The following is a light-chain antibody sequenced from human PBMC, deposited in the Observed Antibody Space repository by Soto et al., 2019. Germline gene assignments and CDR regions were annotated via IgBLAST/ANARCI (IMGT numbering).Light chain of an antibody. V-gene: IGKV3-11*01. CDR3: QQRSN. Sequence: EIVLTQSPATLSLSPGERAILSCRASQSVSSYLAWYQQKPGQAPRLLIYDASNRATGIPARFSGSGSGTDFTLTISSLEPEDFAVYYCQQRSNFGQGTRLEIK. CDR2: DAS. J-gene: IGKJ5*01. CDR1: QSVSSY.